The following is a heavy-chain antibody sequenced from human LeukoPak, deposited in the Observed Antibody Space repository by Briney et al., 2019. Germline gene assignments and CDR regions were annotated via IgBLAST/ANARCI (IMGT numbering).Heavy chain of an antibody. D-gene: IGHD3-9*01. J-gene: IGHJ3*02. Sequence: GGSPRLSCAASGFTFSSYSMNWVRQAPGKGLEWVSYISSSSSTIYYADSVKGRFTISRDNAKNSLYLQMDSLRAEDTAVYYCASLGPHVLRYFDWLLDDAFDIWGQGTMVTVSS. CDR1: GFTFSSYS. CDR2: ISSSSSTI. CDR3: ASLGPHVLRYFDWLLDDAFDI. V-gene: IGHV3-48*01.